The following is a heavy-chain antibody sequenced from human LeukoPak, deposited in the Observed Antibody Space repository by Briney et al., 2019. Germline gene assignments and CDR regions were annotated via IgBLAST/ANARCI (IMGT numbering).Heavy chain of an antibody. CDR2: IYTSGST. CDR3: ARHEGSSWYEVLVGLDY. CDR1: GGSISSYY. V-gene: IGHV4-4*07. D-gene: IGHD6-13*01. Sequence: PSETLSLTCTVSGGSISSYYWSWIRQPAGKGLEWIGRIYTSGSTNYNPSLKSRVTISVDTSKNQFSLKLSSVTAADTAVYYCARHEGSSWYEVLVGLDYWGQGTLVTVSS. J-gene: IGHJ4*02.